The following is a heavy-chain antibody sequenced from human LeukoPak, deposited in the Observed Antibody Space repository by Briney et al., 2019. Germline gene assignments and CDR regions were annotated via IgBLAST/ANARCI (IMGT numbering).Heavy chain of an antibody. CDR2: IRNDIPKDGINK. J-gene: IGHJ4*02. Sequence: PGGSLRLSCTTSGFIFSNYAMHWVRQAPGKGLEWVALIRNDIPKDGINKYYADSVRGRFTISRDNSKNTVYLQMNSLRVADTAMYYCAKGDSNWGQGTLVTVSS. CDR3: AKGDSN. CDR1: GFIFSNYA. D-gene: IGHD6-13*01. V-gene: IGHV3-30*02.